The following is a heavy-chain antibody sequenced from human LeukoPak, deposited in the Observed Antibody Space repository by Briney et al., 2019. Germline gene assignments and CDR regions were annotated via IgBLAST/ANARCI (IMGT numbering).Heavy chain of an antibody. V-gene: IGHV3-30-3*01. D-gene: IGHD3-22*01. J-gene: IGHJ4*02. CDR2: ISYDGSNK. CDR3: ARVKSLYYDSSGYYFDS. CDR1: GFTFSTYA. Sequence: GGSLRLSCAASGFTFSTYAMHWVRQAPGKGLEWVAVISYDGSNKYYADSVKGRFTISRDNSKNTLYLQMNSLRVEDTAVYYCARVKSLYYDSSGYYFDSWAQGTLVTVSS.